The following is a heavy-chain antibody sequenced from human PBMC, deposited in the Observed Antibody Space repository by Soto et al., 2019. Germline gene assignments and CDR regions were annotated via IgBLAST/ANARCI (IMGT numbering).Heavy chain of an antibody. CDR2: ISYDGSNK. CDR3: AKGESYQLFHFDY. V-gene: IGHV3-30*18. CDR1: GFTFSSYG. Sequence: PGGSLRLSCAASGFTFSSYGMHWVRQAPGKGLEWVAVISYDGSNKYYTDSVKGRFTISRDNSKNTLHLQMNSLRAEDTAVYYCAKGESYQLFHFDYWGQGTLVTVSS. J-gene: IGHJ4*02. D-gene: IGHD2-2*01.